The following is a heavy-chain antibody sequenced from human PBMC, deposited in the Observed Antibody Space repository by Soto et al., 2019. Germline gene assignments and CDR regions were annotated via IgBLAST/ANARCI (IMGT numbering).Heavy chain of an antibody. Sequence: EVQLLESGGGLVQPGGSLRLSCAASGFPLSSYAMSWVRQAPGKGLEWVSAISGSGGSTYYADSVKGRFTISRDNSKNTLYLQMNSLRAEDTAVYYCAKDHHRYGYIGAFDYWGQGTLVTVSS. CDR3: AKDHHRYGYIGAFDY. CDR2: ISGSGGST. D-gene: IGHD5-18*01. J-gene: IGHJ4*02. CDR1: GFPLSSYA. V-gene: IGHV3-23*01.